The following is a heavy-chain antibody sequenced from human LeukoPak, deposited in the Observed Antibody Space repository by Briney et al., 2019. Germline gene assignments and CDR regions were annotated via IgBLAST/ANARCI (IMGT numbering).Heavy chain of an antibody. V-gene: IGHV4-34*01. D-gene: IGHD2-2*01. CDR2: INHSGST. CDR3: AKYQLPDAFDI. CDR1: GGSFSGYY. J-gene: IGHJ3*02. Sequence: SETLSLTCAVYGGSFSGYYRSWIRQPPGKGLEWIGEINHSGSTNYNPSLKSRVTISVDTSKNQFSLKLSSVTAADTAVYYCAKYQLPDAFDIWGQGTMVTVSS.